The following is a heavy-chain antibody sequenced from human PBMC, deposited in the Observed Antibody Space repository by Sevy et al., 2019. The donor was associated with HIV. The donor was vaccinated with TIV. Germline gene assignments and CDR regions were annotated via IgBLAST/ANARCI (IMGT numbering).Heavy chain of an antibody. J-gene: IGHJ3*01. V-gene: IGHV3-23*01. Sequence: GGSLRLSCAATGFTFSNYAMHWVRQAPGKGLEWVSSVSGSGGKRYNADSVKGRFTISRDNSKNTLYLQMNSLRAEDTAVYYCARRGNYYGDAFDFWGQGTVVTVSS. D-gene: IGHD3-10*01. CDR2: VSGSGGKR. CDR3: ARRGNYYGDAFDF. CDR1: GFTFSNYA.